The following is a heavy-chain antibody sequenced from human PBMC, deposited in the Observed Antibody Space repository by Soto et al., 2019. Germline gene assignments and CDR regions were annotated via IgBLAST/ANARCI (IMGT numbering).Heavy chain of an antibody. Sequence: VQLVESGGGVVQPGRSLRLSCAASGFTFSDYAMHWVRQAPGKGLEWVAVVSHDGRNTHYADSVKGRFTISRDSSKNTVCLEMTSLRAEETAVYYCAKGGRQWLVTSDFNYWGQGALVTVSS. CDR1: GFTFSDYA. V-gene: IGHV3-30*18. CDR2: VSHDGRNT. D-gene: IGHD6-19*01. J-gene: IGHJ4*02. CDR3: AKGGRQWLVTSDFNY.